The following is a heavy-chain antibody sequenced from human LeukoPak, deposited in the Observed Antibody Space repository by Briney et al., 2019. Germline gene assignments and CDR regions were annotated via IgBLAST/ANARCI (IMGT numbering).Heavy chain of an antibody. CDR3: ARVFDS. V-gene: IGHV4-39*07. CDR2: IFYTGKT. Sequence: SETLSLTCTVSGGSVYTSDYYWGWVRQPPGKGPEWIGDIFYTGKTNYNPSLKSRVSISIDTSKNQFSLKLTSVTAADTAVYYCARVFDSWGQGSLVTVSS. J-gene: IGHJ4*02. CDR1: GGSVYTSDYY.